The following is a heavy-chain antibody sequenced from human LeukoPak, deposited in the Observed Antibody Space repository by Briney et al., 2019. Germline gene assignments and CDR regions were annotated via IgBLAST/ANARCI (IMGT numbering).Heavy chain of an antibody. CDR2: INPNSGGT. D-gene: IGHD3-10*01. V-gene: IGHV1-2*02. CDR1: GYTFTSYD. CDR3: ARWDPPDYYGSGSYQDY. Sequence: EASVKVSCKASGYTFTSYDINWVRQATGQGLEWMGWINPNSGGTNYAQKFQGRVTMTRDTSISTAYMELSRLRSDDTAVYYCARWDPPDYYGSGSYQDYWGQGTLVTVSS. J-gene: IGHJ4*02.